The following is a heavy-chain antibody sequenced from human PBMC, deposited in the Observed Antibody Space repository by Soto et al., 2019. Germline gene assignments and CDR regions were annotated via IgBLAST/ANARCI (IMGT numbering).Heavy chain of an antibody. Sequence: ASVKVSCKASGYTFTSYGISWVRQAPGQGLEWMGWISAYNGNTNYAQKLQGRVTMTTDTSTSTAYMELRSLRSDDTAVYYCARAKYSSSWYLSDYWGQGTLVTVSS. J-gene: IGHJ4*02. V-gene: IGHV1-18*04. CDR3: ARAKYSSSWYLSDY. CDR2: ISAYNGNT. D-gene: IGHD6-13*01. CDR1: GYTFTSYG.